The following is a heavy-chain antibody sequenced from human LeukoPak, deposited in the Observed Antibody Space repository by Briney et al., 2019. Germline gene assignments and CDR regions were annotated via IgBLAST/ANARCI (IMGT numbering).Heavy chain of an antibody. CDR1: GGSFSGYY. CDR2: INHSGST. D-gene: IGHD5-24*01. CDR3: ATGDVEMATGMWSLKKVHDY. Sequence: SETLSLTCAVYGGSFSGYYWSWIRQPPGKGLEWIGEINHSGSTNYNPSLKSRVTISVDTSKNQFSLKLSSVTAADTAVYYCATGDVEMATGMWSLKKVHDYWGQGTLVTVSS. J-gene: IGHJ4*02. V-gene: IGHV4-34*01.